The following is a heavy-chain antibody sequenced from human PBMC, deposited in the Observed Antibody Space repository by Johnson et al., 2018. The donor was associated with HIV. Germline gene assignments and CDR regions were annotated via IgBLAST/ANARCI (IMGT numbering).Heavy chain of an antibody. Sequence: MLLVESGGGLVQPGGSLRLSCAAAGFTFSSYVMTWVRQAPGKGLEWVSTITGSGDKTWYADSVKGRFTISRDNSKNTLYLQMNSLRAEDTAVYYCAKPRYYDNAFEMWGQGTMVTVSS. J-gene: IGHJ3*02. CDR1: GFTFSSYV. CDR3: AKPRYYDNAFEM. CDR2: ITGSGDKT. V-gene: IGHV3-23*04. D-gene: IGHD3-16*01.